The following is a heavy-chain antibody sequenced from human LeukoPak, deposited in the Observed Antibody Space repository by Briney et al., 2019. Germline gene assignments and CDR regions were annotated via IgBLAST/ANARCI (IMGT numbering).Heavy chain of an antibody. CDR2: IYSCGST. Sequence: PGGSLRLSCSASGFTVSSNYMSWVRHPPGKGLEWVSVIYSCGSTYYADSVKCRFTISRHNSKNTLYLQMNCLRGEDTAVYYCARESSGYLDYWGQGTLVTVSS. D-gene: IGHD6-19*01. CDR1: GFTVSSNY. J-gene: IGHJ4*02. V-gene: IGHV3-53*04. CDR3: ARESSGYLDY.